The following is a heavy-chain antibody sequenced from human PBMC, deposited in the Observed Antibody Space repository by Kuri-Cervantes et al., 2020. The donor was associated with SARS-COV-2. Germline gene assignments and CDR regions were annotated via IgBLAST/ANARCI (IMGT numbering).Heavy chain of an antibody. CDR2: IYYSGST. CDR3: ARVLIRRGWYFDL. CDR1: GGSISSYY. D-gene: IGHD3-10*01. V-gene: IGHV4-59*01. J-gene: IGHJ2*01. Sequence: SETLSPTCTVSGGSISSYYWSWIRQPPGKGLEWIGYIYYSGSTNYNPSLKSRVTISVDTSKNQFSLKLSSVTAADTAVYYCARVLIRRGWYFDLWGRGTLVTVSS.